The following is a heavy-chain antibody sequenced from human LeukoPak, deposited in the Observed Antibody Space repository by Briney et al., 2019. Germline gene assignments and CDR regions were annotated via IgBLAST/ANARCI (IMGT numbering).Heavy chain of an antibody. Sequence: GSLRLSCPASGLTFSSYAMTWVRQAPGKGLEWVSTISGNGGSTYYADSVKGRFTISRDNSKNTLYMQMNSLRAEDTAVYYCARTYGSGSYWGYWGQGTLVTVSS. CDR2: ISGNGGST. V-gene: IGHV3-23*01. D-gene: IGHD3-10*01. J-gene: IGHJ4*02. CDR3: ARTYGSGSYWGY. CDR1: GLTFSSYA.